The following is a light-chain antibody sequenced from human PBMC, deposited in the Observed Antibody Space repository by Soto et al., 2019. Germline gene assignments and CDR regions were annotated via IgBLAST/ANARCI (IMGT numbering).Light chain of an antibody. V-gene: IGLV1-40*01. CDR2: GNS. CDR1: SANIGAGYD. J-gene: IGLJ1*01. Sequence: QSVLTQPPSVSGSPGQRVRISCTGGSANIGAGYDVHWYQQLPGTAPKLLIYGNSNRPSGVPDRFSGSKSGTSASLAITGLQAEDEADYYCQSYDSSLSGSYVFGTGTKVTV. CDR3: QSYDSSLSGSYV.